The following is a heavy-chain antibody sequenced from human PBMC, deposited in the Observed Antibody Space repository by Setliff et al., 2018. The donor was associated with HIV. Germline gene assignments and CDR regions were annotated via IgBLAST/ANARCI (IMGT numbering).Heavy chain of an antibody. CDR3: ARDYVEMATFPIDF. CDR1: GHTFANSY. J-gene: IGHJ4*02. D-gene: IGHD5-12*01. V-gene: IGHV1-46*01. Sequence: ASVKVSCKASGHTFANSYLHWVRQGPGQGLEWMGIMNPNDGGTQYAQNFRGRVSMTRDTSTTTVYMELRNLRSADTAMYYCARDYVEMATFPIDFWGQGTLVTVSS. CDR2: MNPNDGGT.